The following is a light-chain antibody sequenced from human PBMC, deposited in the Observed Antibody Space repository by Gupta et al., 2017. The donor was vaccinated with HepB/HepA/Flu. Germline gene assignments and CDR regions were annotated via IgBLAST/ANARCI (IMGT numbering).Light chain of an antibody. CDR1: SSDVGGYNY. Sequence: QAALTQPASVSASPGPSTTISCTGTSSDVGGYNYVSWYQQHPGKAPKLMIYDVSNRPSGVSNRFSCSKSGNTASLTISGLQAEDEADYYCSSYTSSSTLVVFGGGTKLTVL. J-gene: IGLJ2*01. CDR3: SSYTSSSTLVV. V-gene: IGLV2-14*01. CDR2: DVS.